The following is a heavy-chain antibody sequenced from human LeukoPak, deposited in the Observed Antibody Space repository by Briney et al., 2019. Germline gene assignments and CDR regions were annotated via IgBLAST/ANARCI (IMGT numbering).Heavy chain of an antibody. CDR1: GFIVSSNY. CDR2: IYSGGST. CDR3: ARDVALDI. J-gene: IGHJ3*02. V-gene: IGHV3-66*01. Sequence: PGGSLRLSCAASGFIVSSNYMSWVRQAPGKGLEWVSVIYSGGSTYYADSVKGRFTISRDNSKDPVSLQIEGLSAEGRGVDQCARDVALDIWGQGTMVTVSS.